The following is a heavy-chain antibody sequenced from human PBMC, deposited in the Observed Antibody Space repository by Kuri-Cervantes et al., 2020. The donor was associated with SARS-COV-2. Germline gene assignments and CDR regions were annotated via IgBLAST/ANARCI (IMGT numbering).Heavy chain of an antibody. Sequence: SQTLSLTCAVSGYSISSGYYWGWIRRPPEKGLEWIGSIYHSGSTYYNPSLKSRVTISVDTSKNQFSLKLSSVTAADTAVYYCARTIFGVVIIANWFDPWGQGTLVTVSS. CDR3: ARTIFGVVIIANWFDP. V-gene: IGHV4-38-2*01. D-gene: IGHD3-3*01. J-gene: IGHJ5*02. CDR2: IYHSGST. CDR1: GYSISSGYY.